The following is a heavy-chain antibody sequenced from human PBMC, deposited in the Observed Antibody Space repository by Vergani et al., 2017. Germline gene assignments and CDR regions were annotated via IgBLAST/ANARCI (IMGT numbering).Heavy chain of an antibody. CDR3: ARDCYDFWSGYPSYYYMDV. V-gene: IGHV4-59*01. CDR1: GGSISSYY. J-gene: IGHJ6*03. Sequence: QVQLQESGPGLVKPSETLSLTCTVSGGSISSYYWSWIRQPPGKGLEWSGYIYYRGSTNYNPSLKSRVTISVDTSKNQFSLKLSSVTAADTAVYYCARDCYDFWSGYPSYYYMDVWGKGTTVTVSS. CDR2: IYYRGST. D-gene: IGHD3-3*01.